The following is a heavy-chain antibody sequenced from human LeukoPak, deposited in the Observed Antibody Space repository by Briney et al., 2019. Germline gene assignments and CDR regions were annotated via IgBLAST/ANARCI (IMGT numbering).Heavy chain of an antibody. CDR1: GFTFSSYW. D-gene: IGHD2-2*01. J-gene: IGHJ6*03. CDR3: AREGCSSTSCTYYYYYYYMDV. CDR2: IKQDGSEK. V-gene: IGHV3-7*01. Sequence: GGSLRLSCAASGFTFSSYWMSWVRQAPGKGLEWVANIKQDGSEKYYVDSVKGRFTISRDNAKNSLYLQMNSLRAEDTAVYYCAREGCSSTSCTYYYYYYYMDVWGKGTTVTVSS.